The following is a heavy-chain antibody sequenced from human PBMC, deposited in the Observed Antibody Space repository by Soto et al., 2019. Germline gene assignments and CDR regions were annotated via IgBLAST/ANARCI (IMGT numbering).Heavy chain of an antibody. CDR1: GYTFTTYY. V-gene: IGHV1-46*01. J-gene: IGHJ6*02. CDR2: ISPDGGRT. D-gene: IGHD4-17*01. Sequence: ASVKVSCKASGYTFTTYYMHWVRQAPGQGLEWMGIISPDGGRTSYAQKFQGRVTMTRNTSISTAYMELSSLRSEDTAVYYCARYYGDYVLYYGMDVWGQGTTVTVSS. CDR3: ARYYGDYVLYYGMDV.